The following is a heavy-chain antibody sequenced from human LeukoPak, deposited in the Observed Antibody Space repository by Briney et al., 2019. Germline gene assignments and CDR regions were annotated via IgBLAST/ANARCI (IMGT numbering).Heavy chain of an antibody. V-gene: IGHV3-33*01. CDR1: GFTFSSYG. Sequence: GGSLRLSCAASGFTFSSYGMHWVRQAPGKGLEWVAVIWDDGSNKYYADSVKGRFTISRDNSKNTLYLQMNSLRAEDTAVYYCASGGYGEPFDYWGQGTLVTVSS. CDR3: ASGGYGEPFDY. CDR2: IWDDGSNK. J-gene: IGHJ4*02. D-gene: IGHD4-17*01.